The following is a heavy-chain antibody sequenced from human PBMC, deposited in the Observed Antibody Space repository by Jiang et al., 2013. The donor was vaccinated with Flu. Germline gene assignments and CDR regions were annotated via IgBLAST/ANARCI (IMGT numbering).Heavy chain of an antibody. V-gene: IGHV3-23*01. D-gene: IGHD6-19*01. CDR3: ASVPGIAVAGRPGHDAFDI. Sequence: AISGSGGNTYYADSVKGRFTISRDNSKNTLYLQMNSLRAEDTAVYYCASVPGIAVAGRPGHDAFDIWGQGTMVTVSS. CDR2: ISGSGGNT. J-gene: IGHJ3*02.